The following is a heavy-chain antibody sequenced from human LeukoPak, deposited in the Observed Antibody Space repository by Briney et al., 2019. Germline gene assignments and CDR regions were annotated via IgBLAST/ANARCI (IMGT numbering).Heavy chain of an antibody. D-gene: IGHD5/OR15-5a*01. CDR3: ARDYHPLRSIDY. J-gene: IGHJ4*02. Sequence: SETLSLTCTVSGGSISSGDYYWSWIRQPPGKGLEWIGYIYYSGSTYYNPSLKSRVTISVDTSKNQFSLKLSSVTAADTAVYYCARDYHPLRSIDYWGQGTLVTDCS. CDR1: GGSISSGDYY. V-gene: IGHV4-30-4*01. CDR2: IYYSGST.